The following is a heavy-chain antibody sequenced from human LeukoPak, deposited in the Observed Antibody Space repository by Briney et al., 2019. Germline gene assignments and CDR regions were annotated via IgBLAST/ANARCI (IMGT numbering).Heavy chain of an antibody. Sequence: GGTLRLSCAASGFTFSSYGMSWVRQAPGKGLEWVSALSGSGGSTYYADSVKGRFTISRDNSKNTLYLQMNSLRAEDTAVYYCAKDRGWYREPFDYWGQGTLVTVSS. CDR2: LSGSGGST. D-gene: IGHD6-19*01. V-gene: IGHV3-23*01. J-gene: IGHJ4*02. CDR3: AKDRGWYREPFDY. CDR1: GFTFSSYG.